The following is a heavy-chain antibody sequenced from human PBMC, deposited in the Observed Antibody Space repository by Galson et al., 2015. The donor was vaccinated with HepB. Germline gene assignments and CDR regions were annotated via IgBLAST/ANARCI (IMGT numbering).Heavy chain of an antibody. V-gene: IGHV3-48*02. J-gene: IGHJ2*01. CDR1: GFSFSSYT. D-gene: IGHD1-26*01. CDR3: ARDANWENWYFDL. Sequence: SLRLSCAASGFSFSSYTMNWVRQAPGKGLEWVSYISSSRSTVYYADSVKGRFTISRDNAKNSLYLQMNSLRDEDTAVYYCARDANWENWYFDLWGRGTLVTVSS. CDR2: ISSSRSTV.